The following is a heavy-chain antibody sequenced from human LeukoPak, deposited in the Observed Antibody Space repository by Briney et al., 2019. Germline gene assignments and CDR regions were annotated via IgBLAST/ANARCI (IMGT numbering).Heavy chain of an antibody. Sequence: GASVKVSCKASGYTFTSYGISWVRQAPGQGLEWMGWISACNGNTNYAQKLQGRVTMTTDTSTSTAYMELRSLRSDDTAVYYCAREYEIQLWNGVFGKDYYYYMDVWGKGTTVTVSS. D-gene: IGHD5-18*01. CDR2: ISACNGNT. V-gene: IGHV1-18*01. CDR3: AREYEIQLWNGVFGKDYYYYMDV. CDR1: GYTFTSYG. J-gene: IGHJ6*03.